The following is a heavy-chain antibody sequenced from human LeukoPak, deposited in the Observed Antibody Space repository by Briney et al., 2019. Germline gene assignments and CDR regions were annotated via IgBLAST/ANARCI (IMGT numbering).Heavy chain of an antibody. CDR1: GFTFSSYA. CDR3: AKGPGITIFGVVDY. J-gene: IGHJ4*02. CDR2: ISGGGGST. Sequence: PGGSLRLSCAASGFTFSSYAMSWVRQAPGKGLEWVSAISGGGGSTYYADSVKGRFTISRDNSKNTLYLQMNSLRAEDTAVYYCAKGPGITIFGVVDYWGQGTLVTVSS. V-gene: IGHV3-23*01. D-gene: IGHD3-3*01.